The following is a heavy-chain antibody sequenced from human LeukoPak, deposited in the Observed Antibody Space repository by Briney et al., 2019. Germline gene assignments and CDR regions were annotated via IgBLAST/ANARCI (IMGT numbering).Heavy chain of an antibody. J-gene: IGHJ5*02. CDR2: INHSGST. CDR1: GGTFSGYY. V-gene: IGHV4-34*01. CDR3: ARRGGWFDP. Sequence: SETLSLTCAVYGGTFSGYYWTWIRQPPGKGLEWIREINHSGSTNYNPSLQSRVTLSVDTSKNQFSLSLRSVTAADTAVYYCARRGGWFDPWGQGTLVTVSS. D-gene: IGHD3-10*01.